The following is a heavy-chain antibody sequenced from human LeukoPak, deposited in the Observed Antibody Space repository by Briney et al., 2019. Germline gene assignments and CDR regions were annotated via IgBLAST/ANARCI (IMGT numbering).Heavy chain of an antibody. J-gene: IGHJ4*02. CDR2: ISSDGSNK. D-gene: IGHD6-19*01. CDR3: ARDRYSSGWYGDFDC. CDR1: GFTFNSYA. Sequence: GRSLRLSCAASGFTFNSYALHWVRQAPCKGLEWVAVISSDGSNKYYADSVKGRFTISRDNSKNTLYLQMNSLRAEDTAVYYCARDRYSSGWYGDFDCWGQGTLVTVSS. V-gene: IGHV3-30-3*01.